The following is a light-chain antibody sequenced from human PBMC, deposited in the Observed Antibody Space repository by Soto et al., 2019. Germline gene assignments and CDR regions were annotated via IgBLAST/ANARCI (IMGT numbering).Light chain of an antibody. CDR1: SNDFGRYNL. CDR2: EVT. J-gene: IGLJ1*01. V-gene: IGLV2-23*02. CDR3: CSYAGSGTPYV. Sequence: QSALTQPASVSGSPGQSITISCTGTSNDFGRYNLVSWCQQHPGKAPKLIIYEVTKRPSGFSNRFSAPKSGNTASLTISGLQAEDEADYYCCSYAGSGTPYVFGTGTKVTVL.